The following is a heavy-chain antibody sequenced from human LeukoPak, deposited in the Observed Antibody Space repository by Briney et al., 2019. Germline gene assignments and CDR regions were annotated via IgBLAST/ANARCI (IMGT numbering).Heavy chain of an antibody. V-gene: IGHV4-59*01. D-gene: IGHD2-15*01. CDR3: ARGSYCSGGSCYSDYYYYMDV. Sequence: SETLSLTCTVSGGSITSYYWSWIRQPPGKGREWIGYIYYSGSTNYNPSLKSRVTISVDTSKNQFSLKLSSVTAADTAVYYCARGSYCSGGSCYSDYYYYMDVWGKGTTVTVSS. CDR1: GGSITSYY. J-gene: IGHJ6*03. CDR2: IYYSGST.